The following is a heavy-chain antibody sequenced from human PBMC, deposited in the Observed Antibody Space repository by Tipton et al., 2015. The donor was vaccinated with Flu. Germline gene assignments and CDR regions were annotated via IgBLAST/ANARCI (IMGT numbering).Heavy chain of an antibody. CDR1: GFTLSNYW. CDR3: VRGNLDI. CDR2: INSDGSDT. Sequence: SLRLSCAASGFTLSNYWMQWVRQAPGKGLVWVSRINSDGSDTSYADSVKGRFTISRDYAKNTLYLQMNTLRGEDTAVYYCVRGNLDIWGHGTKVTVSS. J-gene: IGHJ3*02. V-gene: IGHV3-74*01.